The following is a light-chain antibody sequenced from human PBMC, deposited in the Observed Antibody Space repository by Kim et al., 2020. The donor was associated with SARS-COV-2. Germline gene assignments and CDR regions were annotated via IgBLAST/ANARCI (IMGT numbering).Light chain of an antibody. J-gene: IGLJ3*02. Sequence: QSALTQPASVSGSPGQSITISCTGTSSDVGGYNFVSWHQQHPGKAPKLMIYDVSRRPSGVSTRFAGSKSGNTASLTISGLQAEDEADYYCSSYASGPTWVFGGGTKLTVL. CDR1: SSDVGGYNF. CDR2: DVS. CDR3: SSYASGPTWV. V-gene: IGLV2-14*03.